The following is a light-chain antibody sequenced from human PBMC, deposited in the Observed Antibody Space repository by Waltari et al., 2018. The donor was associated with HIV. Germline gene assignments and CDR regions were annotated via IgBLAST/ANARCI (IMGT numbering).Light chain of an antibody. J-gene: IGKJ4*01. V-gene: IGKV3-11*01. Sequence: EIVLTQSPVTLSLSPGERADLSCRASQSVGYFLAWNQQKPSQAPRLLIYAGSKRAAGTPARFSGSGSKTNFTRTISALEPEEFVVYYCQQRINWPLTFGGGTRVEI. CDR1: QSVGYF. CDR2: AGS. CDR3: QQRINWPLT.